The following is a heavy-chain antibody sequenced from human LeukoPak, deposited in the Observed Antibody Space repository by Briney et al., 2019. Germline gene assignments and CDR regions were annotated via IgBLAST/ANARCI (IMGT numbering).Heavy chain of an antibody. CDR2: IYYSGST. V-gene: IGHV4-31*03. CDR1: GGSISSGGYY. D-gene: IGHD3-3*01. CDR3: ARLEPNYDFWRVNYMDV. Sequence: SETLSLTCTVSGGSISSGGYYWSWIRQHPGKGLEWIGYIYYSGSTYYNPSLKSRVTISVDTSKNQFSLKLSSVTAADTAVYDCARLEPNYDFWRVNYMDVWGKGTTVTVSS. J-gene: IGHJ6*03.